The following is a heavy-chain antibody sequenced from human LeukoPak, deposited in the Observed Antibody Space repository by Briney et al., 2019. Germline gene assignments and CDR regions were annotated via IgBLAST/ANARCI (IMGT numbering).Heavy chain of an antibody. CDR2: INHSGST. Sequence: SETLSLTCAVYGGSFSGYYWSWLRQPPGKGLEWVGEINHSGSTNYNPSLKSPVTISVDTSKNQFSLKLSSVTAADTAVYYCARGSEDNWNDLLWAFDIWGQGTMVTVSS. CDR1: GGSFSGYY. CDR3: ARGSEDNWNDLLWAFDI. J-gene: IGHJ3*02. D-gene: IGHD1-20*01. V-gene: IGHV4-34*01.